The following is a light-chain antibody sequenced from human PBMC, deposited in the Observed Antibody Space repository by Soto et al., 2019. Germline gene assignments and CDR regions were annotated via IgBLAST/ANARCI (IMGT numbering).Light chain of an antibody. V-gene: IGLV2-8*01. CDR3: SAYTGSNNFVVV. CDR2: EVS. Sequence: QSALTQPPSASGSPGQSVTISCTGTSSDVGGYNYVSWYQQHPGQPPKLLIYEVSKRPSGVPDRFSGSKSRNTASLTVAGLPAEDEADYYCSAYTGSNNFVVVVCGGTKLTVL. J-gene: IGLJ2*01. CDR1: SSDVGGYNY.